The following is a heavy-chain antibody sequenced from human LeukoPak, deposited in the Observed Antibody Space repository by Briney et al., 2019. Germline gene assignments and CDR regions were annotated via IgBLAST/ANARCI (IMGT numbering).Heavy chain of an antibody. CDR2: IYYSGST. V-gene: IGHV4-39*01. CDR1: GDSISNTGYY. D-gene: IGHD3-10*01. CDR3: ARLQYTYGSEFDY. Sequence: SETLSLTCTVSGDSISNTGYYWGWIRQPPGKGLEWIGNIYYSGSTFYDPSLKSRVIFSVDTSKNQFSLTLSSVTVADTAVYYCARLQYTYGSEFDYWGQGTLVTVSS. J-gene: IGHJ4*02.